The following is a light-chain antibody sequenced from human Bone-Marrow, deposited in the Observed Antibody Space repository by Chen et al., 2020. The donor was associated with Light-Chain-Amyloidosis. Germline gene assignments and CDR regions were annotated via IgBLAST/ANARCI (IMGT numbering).Light chain of an antibody. CDR1: NIGINT. Sequence: SYVLTQPPSVSVAPGRTASLTCGGHNIGINTLHWYQQKPGQAPVMVVYDSFDRPSGIPERFSGSKSANTATLRISGVEVGDEADYFCQVWDSGDLVVFGAGTKLTVL. CDR2: DSF. J-gene: IGLJ2*01. V-gene: IGLV3-21*03. CDR3: QVWDSGDLVV.